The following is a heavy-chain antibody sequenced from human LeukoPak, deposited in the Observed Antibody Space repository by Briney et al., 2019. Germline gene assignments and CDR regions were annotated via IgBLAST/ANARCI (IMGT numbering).Heavy chain of an antibody. V-gene: IGHV3-30*04. CDR3: ARDSDTAMVFPDY. J-gene: IGHJ4*02. CDR1: GFTFSSYA. Sequence: GGSLRLSCAASGFTFSSYAMHWVRQAPGKGLEWVAVISYDGSNKYYADSVKGRFTISRVNSKNTLYLQVNSLRAEDTAVYYCARDSDTAMVFPDYWGQGTLVTVSS. D-gene: IGHD5-18*01. CDR2: ISYDGSNK.